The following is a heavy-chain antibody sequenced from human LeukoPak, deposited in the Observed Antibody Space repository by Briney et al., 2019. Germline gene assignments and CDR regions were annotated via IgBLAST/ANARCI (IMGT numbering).Heavy chain of an antibody. J-gene: IGHJ6*02. D-gene: IGHD6-6*01. V-gene: IGHV1-2*02. CDR1: GYTFTGYY. CDR2: INPNSGGT. Sequence: ASVKVSCKASGYTFTGYYMHWVRQAPGQGLEWMGWINPNSGGTNYAQKFQGRVTMTRDTSISTAYMELSRLRSDDTAVYYCARASVLYYGMDVWGQGTTVTVSS. CDR3: ARASVLYYGMDV.